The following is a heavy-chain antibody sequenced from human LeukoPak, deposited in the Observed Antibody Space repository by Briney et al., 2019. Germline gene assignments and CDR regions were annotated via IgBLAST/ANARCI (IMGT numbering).Heavy chain of an antibody. Sequence: GGSLRLSCAASGFTFSSRGMHWVRQAPGKGLEWVAVIWNDGSKEYYADSVKGQFTISRDNSKNTLHLQMNSLRAEDTAVYYCARFTGDDSSGPYDYWGQGTLVTVSS. J-gene: IGHJ4*02. V-gene: IGHV3-33*01. CDR2: IWNDGSKE. CDR1: GFTFSSRG. CDR3: ARFTGDDSSGPYDY. D-gene: IGHD3-22*01.